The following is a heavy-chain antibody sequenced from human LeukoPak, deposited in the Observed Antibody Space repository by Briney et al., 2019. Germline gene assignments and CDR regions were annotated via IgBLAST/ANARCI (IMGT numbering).Heavy chain of an antibody. CDR2: IRPDGDRT. Sequence: PGGSLRLSCAASGFTFSTYAITWVRQGPGKGLEWVSAIRPDGDRTYYANSVRGRFTISRDNSKDTVYLQINGLRVEDTAVYYCAREQSGTRGWYTVDYWGQGALVTVSS. V-gene: IGHV3-23*01. D-gene: IGHD6-19*01. CDR1: GFTFSTYA. CDR3: AREQSGTRGWYTVDY. J-gene: IGHJ4*02.